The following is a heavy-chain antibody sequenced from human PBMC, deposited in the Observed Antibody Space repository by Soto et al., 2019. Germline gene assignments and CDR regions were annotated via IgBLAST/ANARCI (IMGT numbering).Heavy chain of an antibody. V-gene: IGHV4-59*08. D-gene: IGHD6-13*01. CDR3: AGQGGAAAAGTDY. CDR2: IYYSGST. Sequence: SETLSLTCTVSGGSISSYDWSWIRQPPGKGLEWIGYIYYSGSTNYNPSLKSRVTISVDTSKNQFSLKLSSVTAADTAVYYCAGQGGAAAAGTDYWGQGTLVTVSS. J-gene: IGHJ4*02. CDR1: GGSISSYD.